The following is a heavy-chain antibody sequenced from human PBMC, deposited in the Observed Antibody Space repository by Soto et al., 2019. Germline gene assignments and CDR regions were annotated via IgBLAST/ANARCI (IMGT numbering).Heavy chain of an antibody. J-gene: IGHJ5*02. CDR3: ARARGYYDSSGLSNWFEP. CDR2: IIPIFGTA. Sequence: QVQLVQSGAEVKKPGSSVKVSCKASGGTFSSYAISWVRQAPGQGLEWMGGIIPIFGTANYAQKFQGRVTITADESTSTASMELSSLRAEDTAVYYCARARGYYDSSGLSNWFEPWGQGTLVTVSA. CDR1: GGTFSSYA. V-gene: IGHV1-69*01. D-gene: IGHD3-22*01.